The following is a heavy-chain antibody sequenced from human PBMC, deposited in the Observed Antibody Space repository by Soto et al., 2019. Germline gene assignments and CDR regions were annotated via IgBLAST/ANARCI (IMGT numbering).Heavy chain of an antibody. J-gene: IGHJ4*02. CDR3: ARETPESRYCYGDLKFDY. Sequence: ASVKVSCKASGYTFTSYGISWVRQAPGQGLEWMGWISAYNGNTNYAQKLQGRVTMTTDTSTSTAYMELRSLRSDDTAVYYCARETPESRYCYGDLKFDYWGQGTLVTVSS. D-gene: IGHD4-17*01. CDR2: ISAYNGNT. CDR1: GYTFTSYG. V-gene: IGHV1-18*01.